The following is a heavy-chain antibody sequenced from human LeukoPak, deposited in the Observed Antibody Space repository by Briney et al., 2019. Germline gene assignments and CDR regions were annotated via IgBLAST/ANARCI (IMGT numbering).Heavy chain of an antibody. CDR1: GFTFSSYG. V-gene: IGHV3-30*02. J-gene: IGHJ4*02. Sequence: PGGSLRLSCAASGFTFSSYGMHWVRQAPGKGLEWVAFIRYDGSNKYYADSVKGRFTISRDNSKNTLYLQMNSLRAEDTAVYYCARGPYDSSGDPFDYWGQGTLVTVSS. CDR3: ARGPYDSSGDPFDY. CDR2: IRYDGSNK. D-gene: IGHD3-22*01.